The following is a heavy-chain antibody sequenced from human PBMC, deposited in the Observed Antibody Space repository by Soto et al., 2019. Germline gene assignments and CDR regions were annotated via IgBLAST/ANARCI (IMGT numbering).Heavy chain of an antibody. D-gene: IGHD1-7*01. V-gene: IGHV4-59*01. Sequence: SETLSLTSTFSGCNISSYYWSWIRQPPGKGLEWIGYIYYSGSTNYNPSLKSRVTISVDTSKNQFSLKLSSVTAADTAVYYCARARNYWSEYYYYMDVWGKGTTVTVSS. CDR2: IYYSGST. CDR3: ARARNYWSEYYYYMDV. CDR1: GCNISSYY. J-gene: IGHJ6*03.